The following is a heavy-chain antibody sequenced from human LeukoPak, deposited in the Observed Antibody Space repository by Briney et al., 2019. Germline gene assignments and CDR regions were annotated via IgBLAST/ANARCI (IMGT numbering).Heavy chain of an antibody. CDR1: GYTFTSYD. J-gene: IGHJ6*03. CDR2: MNPNSGNT. Sequence: AASVKVSCKASGYTFTSYDINWVRQATGQGLEWMGWMNPNSGNTGYAQKFQGRVTMTRNTSISTAYMELSSLRSEDTAVYYCARGRTVRGVIITRLFYYYYMDVWGKGTTVTISS. CDR3: ARGRTVRGVIITRLFYYYYMDV. D-gene: IGHD3-10*01. V-gene: IGHV1-8*01.